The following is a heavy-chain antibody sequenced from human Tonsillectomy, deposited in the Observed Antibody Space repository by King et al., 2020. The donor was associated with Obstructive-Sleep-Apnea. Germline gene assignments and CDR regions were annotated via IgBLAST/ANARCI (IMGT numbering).Heavy chain of an antibody. CDR1: GYTFTGYY. Sequence: VQLVESGAEVKKPGASVKVSCKASGYTFTGYYMHWVRQAPGQGLEWMGRINPNSGGTNYAQKFQGRVTMTRDTSISTAYMELSRLRSDDTAVYYCAGTRRGSGSYPLYYMDVWGKGTTVTVSS. V-gene: IGHV1-2*06. CDR2: INPNSGGT. CDR3: AGTRRGSGSYPLYYMDV. D-gene: IGHD3-10*01. J-gene: IGHJ6*03.